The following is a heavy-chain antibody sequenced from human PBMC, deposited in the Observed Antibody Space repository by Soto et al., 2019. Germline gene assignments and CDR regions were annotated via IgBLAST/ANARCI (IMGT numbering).Heavy chain of an antibody. Sequence: ASVKVSCKASGYTFTSYGMNWVRQAPGRGLEWMGWINPGNGNTKYSQKFQGRVIIGRDTSASTAYMESSSLRSEDTAVYYCARGGYFDSSNYLVYWGLGTLVTGSS. D-gene: IGHD3-22*01. J-gene: IGHJ4*02. CDR3: ARGGYFDSSNYLVY. CDR2: INPGNGNT. V-gene: IGHV1-3*01. CDR1: GYTFTSYG.